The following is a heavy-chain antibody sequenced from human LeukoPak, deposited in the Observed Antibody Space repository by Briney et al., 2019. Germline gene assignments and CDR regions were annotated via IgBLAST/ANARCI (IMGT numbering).Heavy chain of an antibody. CDR3: GGGGRGGTVWYFDL. D-gene: IGHD3-16*01. CDR1: GDSVSSNSAA. Sequence: SQTLSLTCAISGDSVSSNSAAWNWIRQSPSRGLEWLGRTYYRSKWYDDYAVSVKSRITINPDTSKNQFSLQLNSVTPEDTAVYYWGGGGRGGTVWYFDLWGRGTLVTVSS. CDR2: TYYRSKWYD. V-gene: IGHV6-1*01. J-gene: IGHJ2*01.